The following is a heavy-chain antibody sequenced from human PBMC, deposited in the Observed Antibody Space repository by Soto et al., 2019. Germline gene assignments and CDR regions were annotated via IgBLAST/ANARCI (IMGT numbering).Heavy chain of an antibody. CDR2: IRSHTRVT. D-gene: IGHD3-22*01. Sequence: EVQLVESGAMLLQPGGSLRLSCAASGLTLSTSSINWVRQAPGKGLEWISDIRSHTRVTAYADSVKGRFTISIDSAKISLYLQMDSLRAEDPAIYYWGKVADSGYYTVDGWGQGTTVTVSS. CDR1: GLTLSTSS. CDR3: GKVADSGYYTVDG. J-gene: IGHJ4*02. V-gene: IGHV3-48*01.